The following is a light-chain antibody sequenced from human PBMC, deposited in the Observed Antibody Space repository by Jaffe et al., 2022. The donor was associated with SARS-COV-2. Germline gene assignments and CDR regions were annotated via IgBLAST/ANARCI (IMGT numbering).Light chain of an antibody. CDR2: GAS. V-gene: IGKV3-20*01. CDR3: QQYGSSAYT. Sequence: EMVLTQSPGTLSLSPGERATLSCRASQSVSSNFLAWYQQKPGQAPRLLIYGASSRATGIPDRFSGSGSGTDFTLIISRLEPEDFAVYYCQQYGSSAYTFGQGTKLEIK. J-gene: IGKJ2*01. CDR1: QSVSSNF.